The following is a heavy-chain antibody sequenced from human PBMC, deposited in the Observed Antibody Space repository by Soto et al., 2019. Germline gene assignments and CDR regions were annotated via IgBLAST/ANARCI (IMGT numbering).Heavy chain of an antibody. J-gene: IGHJ3*02. CDR1: GFTFSSYA. CDR3: ARALYSRAVVNAFDI. V-gene: IGHV3-30*04. D-gene: IGHD6-13*01. CDR2: ISYDGSNK. Sequence: GGSLRLSCAASGFTFSSYAMHWVRQAPGKGLEWVAVISYDGSNKYYADSVKGRFTISRDNSKNTLYLQMNSLRAEDTAVYYCARALYSRAVVNAFDIWGQGTMVTVSS.